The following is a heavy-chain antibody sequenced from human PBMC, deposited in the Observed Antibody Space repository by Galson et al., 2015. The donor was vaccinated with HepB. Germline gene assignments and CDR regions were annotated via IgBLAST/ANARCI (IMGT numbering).Heavy chain of an antibody. D-gene: IGHD2-2*01. CDR1: GFTFSSYA. CDR2: ISGSGGST. Sequence: SLRLSCAAPGFTFSSYAMSWVRQAPGKGLEWVSAISGSGGSTYYADSVKGRFTISRDSSKNTLYLQMNSLRAEDTAVYYCDLIVVVPAPFDYGMDVWGQGTTVTVSS. J-gene: IGHJ6*02. V-gene: IGHV3-23*01. CDR3: DLIVVVPAPFDYGMDV.